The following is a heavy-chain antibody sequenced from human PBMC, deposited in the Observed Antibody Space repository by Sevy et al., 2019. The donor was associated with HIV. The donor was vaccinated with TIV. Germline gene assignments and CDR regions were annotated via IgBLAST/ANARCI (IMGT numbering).Heavy chain of an antibody. J-gene: IGHJ4*02. Sequence: SETLSLTCAVYGGSFSGDFWSWIRQPPGKGPEWIGEINHRGATSYNSLFKSRVSISIDTSRKQFFLNLTSVTAADTAVYYCARAAIAAPGAPFDDWGQGTLVTVSS. D-gene: IGHD6-13*01. CDR2: INHRGAT. CDR3: ARAAIAAPGAPFDD. CDR1: GGSFSGDF. V-gene: IGHV4-34*01.